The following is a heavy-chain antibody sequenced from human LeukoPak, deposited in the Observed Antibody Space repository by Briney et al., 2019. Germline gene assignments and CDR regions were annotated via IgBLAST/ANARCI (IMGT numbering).Heavy chain of an antibody. J-gene: IGHJ4*02. CDR1: GFTFSNHG. Sequence: PGGSLRLSCAASGFTFSNHGMNWVRQAPGKGLEWVSGISGSGGRTYYADSVKGRFTISRDNSENTLYLQINSLRVEDTAVYYCAKDTPTTGYHLDSWGQGTLVTVSS. V-gene: IGHV3-23*01. CDR2: ISGSGGRT. CDR3: AKDTPTTGYHLDS. D-gene: IGHD1-1*01.